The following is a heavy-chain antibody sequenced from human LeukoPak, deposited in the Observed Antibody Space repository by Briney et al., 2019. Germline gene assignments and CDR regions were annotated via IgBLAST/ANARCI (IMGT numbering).Heavy chain of an antibody. CDR3: ARERGSSGGNTNGYFDY. CDR1: GFTFSNYA. CDR2: ISGSGGTT. Sequence: GGSLRLSCAASGFTFSNYAMSWVRQAPGKGLEWVSVISGSGGTTYSADSVEGRFTISRDNSKNTLYLQMNSLRAEDTAAYYCARERGSSGGNTNGYFDYWGQGALVTVSS. J-gene: IGHJ4*02. D-gene: IGHD4-23*01. V-gene: IGHV3-23*01.